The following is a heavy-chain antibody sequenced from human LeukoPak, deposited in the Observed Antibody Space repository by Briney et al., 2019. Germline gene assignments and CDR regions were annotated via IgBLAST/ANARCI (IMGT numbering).Heavy chain of an antibody. CDR3: ARVRTPTYYYGSGSYLYYYYYMDV. J-gene: IGHJ6*03. V-gene: IGHV1-69*05. CDR2: LIPIFGTA. CDR1: GGTFSSYA. Sequence: ASVKVSCKASGGTFSSYAISWVRQAPGQGLEWMGGLIPIFGTANYAQKFQGRVTITTDESTSTAYMELSSLRSEDTAVYYCARVRTPTYYYGSGSYLYYYYYMDVWGKGTTVTVSS. D-gene: IGHD3-10*01.